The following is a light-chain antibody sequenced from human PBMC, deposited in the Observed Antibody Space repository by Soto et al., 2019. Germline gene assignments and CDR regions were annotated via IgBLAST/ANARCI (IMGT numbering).Light chain of an antibody. J-gene: IGLJ3*02. CDR2: TSD. CDR1: NSNIGTNL. CDR3: ATWDDGLSAWV. V-gene: IGLV1-47*02. Sequence: QSVLTQPPSASGTPGQRVTISCSGSNSNIGTNLVYWYQHLPGTTPKLLSFTSDQRPSGVPDRFSGSKSGTSASLAISGLRFEDDADYYCATWDDGLSAWVFGGGTKLTVL.